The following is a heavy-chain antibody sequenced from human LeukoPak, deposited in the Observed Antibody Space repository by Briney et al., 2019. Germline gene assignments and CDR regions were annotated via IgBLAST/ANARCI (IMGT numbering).Heavy chain of an antibody. J-gene: IGHJ4*02. CDR3: ARGRATTLDY. D-gene: IGHD5-12*01. CDR2: ISYDGSNK. CDR1: GFTFSSYA. V-gene: IGHV3-30-3*01. Sequence: GRSLRLSCAASGFTFSSYAMHWVRQAPGKGLEWVAVISYDGSNKYYADSVKGRFTISRDNPKNTLYLQMNSLRAEDTAVYYCARGRATTLDYWGQGTLVTVSS.